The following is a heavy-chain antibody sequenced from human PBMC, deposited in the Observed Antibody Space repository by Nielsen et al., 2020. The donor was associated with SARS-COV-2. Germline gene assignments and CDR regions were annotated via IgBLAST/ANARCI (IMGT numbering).Heavy chain of an antibody. V-gene: IGHV1-2*06. CDR2: INPNSGAT. J-gene: IGHJ6*02. CDR3: ARDLTTTVNHYYYYYGMDV. CDR1: GYTFTGSY. Sequence: ASVKVSCKASGYTFTGSYVHWVRQAPGQGLEWMGRINPNSGATIYAQKFQGRVTMTRDTSTSTVYMELSSLRSEDTAVYYCARDLTTTVNHYYYYYGMDVWGQGTTVTVSS. D-gene: IGHD4-11*01.